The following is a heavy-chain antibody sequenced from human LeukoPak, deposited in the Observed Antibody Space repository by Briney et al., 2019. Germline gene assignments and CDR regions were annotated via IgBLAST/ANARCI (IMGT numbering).Heavy chain of an antibody. V-gene: IGHV3-23*01. J-gene: IGHJ4*02. CDR3: AKRGVVIRVILVGFHKQAYYFDS. CDR1: GIALSNYG. Sequence: GGSLRLSCAVSGIALSNYGMSWVRQAPGKGLEWVAGISDSGGSTNYADSVKGRFTISRDNAKDTLYLQMNSLRAEDTAVYFCAKRGVVIRVILVGFHKQAYYFDSWGQGALVTVSS. CDR2: ISDSGGST. D-gene: IGHD3-10*01.